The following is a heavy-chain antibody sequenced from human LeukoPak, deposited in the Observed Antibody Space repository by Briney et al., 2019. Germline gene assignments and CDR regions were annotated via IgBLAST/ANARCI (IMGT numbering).Heavy chain of an antibody. CDR2: IYYSGST. V-gene: IGHV4-61*05. CDR3: ARGDGHDAFDI. D-gene: IGHD3-10*01. J-gene: IGHJ3*02. Sequence: PSETLSLTCTVSGGSMTNSTYYWGWVRQPPGKGLEWIGYIYYSGSTNYNPSLKSRVTISVDTSKNQFSLKLSSVTAADTAVYYCARGDGHDAFDIWGQGTMVTVSS. CDR1: GGSMTNSTYY.